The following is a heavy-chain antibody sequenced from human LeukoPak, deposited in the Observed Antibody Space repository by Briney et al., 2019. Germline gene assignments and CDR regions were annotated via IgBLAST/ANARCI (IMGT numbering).Heavy chain of an antibody. CDR1: GFTFSSYS. CDR3: ARDLGGSFDY. J-gene: IGHJ4*02. Sequence: GGSLRLCCAASGFTFSSYSMNWVRQAPGKGLEWGSYISSSSSTIYYADSVKGRFTISRDTAKNSQYPQMNRLSAEDPAVYYCARDLGGSFDYWGQGPLVTVSS. CDR2: ISSSSSTI. D-gene: IGHD3-10*01. V-gene: IGHV3-48*04.